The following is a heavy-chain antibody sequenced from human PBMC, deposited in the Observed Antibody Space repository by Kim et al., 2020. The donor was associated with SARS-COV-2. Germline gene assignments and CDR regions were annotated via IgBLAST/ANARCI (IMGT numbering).Heavy chain of an antibody. V-gene: IGHV4-34*01. CDR1: GGSFSGYY. CDR2: INHSGST. Sequence: SETLSLTCAVYGGSFSGYYWTWIRQPPGKGLEWIGEINHSGSTNDNPSLKSRVTISVDTSKNQFSLKLTSVTAADTAVDYCASAPQYGSGTYYNKLSYYYYGMDVWGQGTTVTVSS. D-gene: IGHD3-10*01. J-gene: IGHJ6*02. CDR3: ASAPQYGSGTYYNKLSYYYYGMDV.